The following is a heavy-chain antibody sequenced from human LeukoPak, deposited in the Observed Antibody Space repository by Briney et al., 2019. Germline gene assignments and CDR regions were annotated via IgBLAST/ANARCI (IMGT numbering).Heavy chain of an antibody. D-gene: IGHD3-3*01. CDR3: ARDSSGYYDFWSGYPTYYFDY. CDR1: GGSISSSSYY. CDR2: IYYSGST. V-gene: IGHV4-39*07. J-gene: IGHJ4*02. Sequence: SETLSLTCTVSGGSISSSSYYWGWIRQPPGKGREWIGRIYYSGSTYYNPSLKSRVTISVDTSKNQFSLKLGSVTAADTAVYYCARDSSGYYDFWSGYPTYYFDYWGQGTLVTVSS.